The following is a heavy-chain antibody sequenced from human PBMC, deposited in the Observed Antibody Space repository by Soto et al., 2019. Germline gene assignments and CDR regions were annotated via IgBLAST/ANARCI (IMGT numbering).Heavy chain of an antibody. CDR2: MNPNSGNT. V-gene: IGHV1-8*01. Sequence: ASVKVSCKASGYTFTSYDINWVRQATGQGLEWMGWMNPNSGNTGYAQKFQGRVTMTRNTSISTAYMELSSLRSEDTAVYYCARGRSCSSTSCYYLGYYYYYMDVWGKGTTVTVSS. CDR3: ARGRSCSSTSCYYLGYYYYYMDV. D-gene: IGHD2-2*01. J-gene: IGHJ6*03. CDR1: GYTFTSYD.